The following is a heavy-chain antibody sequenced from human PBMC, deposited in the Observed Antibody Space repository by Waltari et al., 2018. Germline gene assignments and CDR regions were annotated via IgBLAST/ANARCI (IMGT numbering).Heavy chain of an antibody. Sequence: EVQLLESGGGLIQPGGSLRLSCAASGFTFNNYGMSWVRQAPGRWLGWVSTVPGGGVVNFYAASAKGRFTISRDNSKRLVYLEMNSLRDEDTAFYYCAKGHEASGLLTAYFDFWGQGTPVTVSS. CDR1: GFTFNNYG. CDR3: AKGHEASGLLTAYFDF. V-gene: IGHV3-23*01. CDR2: VPGGGVVN. D-gene: IGHD3-3*01. J-gene: IGHJ4*02.